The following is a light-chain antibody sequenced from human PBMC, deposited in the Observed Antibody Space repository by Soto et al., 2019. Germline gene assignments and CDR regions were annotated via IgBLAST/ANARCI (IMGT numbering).Light chain of an antibody. Sequence: DIQMTQSPSTLSASVGDRVTITCRASQSISSWLAWYQQKPGKAPKLLIYDASSLESGVPSRFSGSGSGTEFPLTISSLQPDDVATYYCQQYNSYSITFGPGTKVDIK. J-gene: IGKJ3*01. CDR2: DAS. V-gene: IGKV1-5*01. CDR1: QSISSW. CDR3: QQYNSYSIT.